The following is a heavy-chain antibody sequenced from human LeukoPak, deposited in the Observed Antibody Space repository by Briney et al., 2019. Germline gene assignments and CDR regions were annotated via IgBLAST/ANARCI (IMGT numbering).Heavy chain of an antibody. V-gene: IGHV1-24*01. J-gene: IGHJ5*02. Sequence: ASVKVSCKVSGYTLTELSMHWVRQAPGKGLEWMGGFDPEDGETIYAQKFQGRVTMTEDTSTDTAYMELSSLRSEDTAVYYCATLRGRIRGVIISWFDPWGQGTLVTVSS. CDR1: GYTLTELS. CDR3: ATLRGRIRGVIISWFDP. CDR2: FDPEDGET. D-gene: IGHD3-10*01.